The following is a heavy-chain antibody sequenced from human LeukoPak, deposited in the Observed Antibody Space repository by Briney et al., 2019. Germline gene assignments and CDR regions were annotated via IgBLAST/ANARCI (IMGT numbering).Heavy chain of an antibody. Sequence: GGSLRLSCAASGFTFSSYSMNWVRQAPGKGLEWVSSISSSSSYIYYADSVKGRFTISRDNAKNSLYLQMNSLRAEDTAVYYCAKFRVHTSSRGVGLDYWGQGTLVTVSS. V-gene: IGHV3-21*04. CDR3: AKFRVHTSSRGVGLDY. CDR1: GFTFSSYS. CDR2: ISSSSSYI. J-gene: IGHJ4*02. D-gene: IGHD5-18*01.